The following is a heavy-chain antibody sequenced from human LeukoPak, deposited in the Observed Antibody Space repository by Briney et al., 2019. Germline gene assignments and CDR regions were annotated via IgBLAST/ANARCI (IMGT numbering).Heavy chain of an antibody. CDR3: TRARVVSSSNSCPNY. CDR2: INPNSGGT. V-gene: IGHV1-2*02. CDR1: GYTFTDYY. D-gene: IGHD2-2*01. Sequence: GASVKVSCRASGYTFTDYYMHWVRQAPGQGLEWMGWINPNSGGTNYAQKFQGRVTMTRDTSISTAYMELSSLISDDTAVYYCTRARVVSSSNSCPNYWGQGTLVTVSS. J-gene: IGHJ4*02.